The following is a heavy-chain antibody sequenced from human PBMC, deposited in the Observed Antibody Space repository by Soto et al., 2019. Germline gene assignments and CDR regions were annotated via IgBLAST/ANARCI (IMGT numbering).Heavy chain of an antibody. CDR1: EFTVTNNE. V-gene: IGHV3-53*01. D-gene: IGHD2-2*01. Sequence: GGSLRLSCAASEFTVTNNEMSWVRQAPGKGLEWVSILYSGGNTYYADSVEGRFTISRDGSKNTLYLHMNSLRAEDTAVYYCALRRVAYADFWGQGTRVNVS. CDR3: ALRRVAYADF. J-gene: IGHJ4*02. CDR2: LYSGGNT.